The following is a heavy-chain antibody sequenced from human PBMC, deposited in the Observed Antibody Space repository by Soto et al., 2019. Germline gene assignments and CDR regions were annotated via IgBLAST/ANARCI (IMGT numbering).Heavy chain of an antibody. V-gene: IGHV3-23*01. D-gene: IGHD3-10*01. Sequence: GGSLRLSCAASGFTFSSYAMSWVRQAPGKGLEWVSAISGSGGSTYYADSGKGRLTISRDNSKNTLYLQMNSLRAEDTAVYYCAKDQPLPMVRGYQDYWGQGTLVTLS. CDR1: GFTFSSYA. CDR3: AKDQPLPMVRGYQDY. J-gene: IGHJ4*02. CDR2: ISGSGGST.